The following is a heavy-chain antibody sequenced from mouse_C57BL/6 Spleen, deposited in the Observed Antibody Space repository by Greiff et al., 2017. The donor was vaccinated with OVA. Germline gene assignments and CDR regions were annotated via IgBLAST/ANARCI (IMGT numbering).Heavy chain of an antibody. J-gene: IGHJ4*01. V-gene: IGHV1-59*01. CDR3: ARRGPYAMDY. Sequence: VQLQQSGAELVRPGTSVKLSCKASGYTFTSYWMHWVKQRPGQGLEWIGVIDPSDSYTNYNQKFKGKATLTVDTSSSTAYMQLSSLTSEDSAVYYCARRGPYAMDYWGQGTSVTVSS. CDR2: IDPSDSYT. CDR1: GYTFTSYW.